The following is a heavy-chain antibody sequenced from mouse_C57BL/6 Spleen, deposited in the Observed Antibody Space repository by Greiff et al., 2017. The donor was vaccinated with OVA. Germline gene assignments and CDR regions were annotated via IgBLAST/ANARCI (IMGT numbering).Heavy chain of an antibody. J-gene: IGHJ3*01. Sequence: EVHLVESGPGLVKPSQSLSLTCSVTGYSITSGYYWNWIRQFPGNKLEWMGYISYDGSNNYNPSLKNRISITRDTSKNQFFLKLNSVTTEDTATYYCARGSGSSPAWFAYWGQGTLVTVSA. CDR1: GYSITSGYY. CDR3: ARGSGSSPAWFAY. D-gene: IGHD1-1*01. CDR2: ISYDGSN. V-gene: IGHV3-6*01.